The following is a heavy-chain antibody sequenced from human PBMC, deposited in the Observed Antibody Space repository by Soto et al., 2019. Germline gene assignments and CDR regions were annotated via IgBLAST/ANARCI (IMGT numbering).Heavy chain of an antibody. D-gene: IGHD2-15*01. CDR1: GGTFSSYT. J-gene: IGHJ4*02. Sequence: SVKVSCKASGGTFSSYTISWVRQAPGQGLEWMGRIIPILGIANYAQKFQGRVTITADKSTSTAYMELSSLRSEDTAVYYCARKSLLNLIVDYWGQGTLVTVSS. CDR2: IIPILGIA. V-gene: IGHV1-69*02. CDR3: ARKSLLNLIVDY.